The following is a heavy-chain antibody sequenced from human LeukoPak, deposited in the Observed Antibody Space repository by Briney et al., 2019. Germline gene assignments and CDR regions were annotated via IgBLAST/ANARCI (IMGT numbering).Heavy chain of an antibody. CDR3: TSPIWSYYYYMDV. CDR1: GFTFTSSA. J-gene: IGHJ6*03. Sequence: VQPPGSLTLPCPASGFTFTSSARPCVPQASGQGLEWICRTRGTANTHAPAYAASVKGRFTISRDDSKNTAYLQMNSLKTEDTAVYYCTSPIWSYYYYMDVWGKGTTVTVSS. CDR2: TRGTANTHAP. V-gene: IGHV3-73*01. D-gene: IGHD3-10*01.